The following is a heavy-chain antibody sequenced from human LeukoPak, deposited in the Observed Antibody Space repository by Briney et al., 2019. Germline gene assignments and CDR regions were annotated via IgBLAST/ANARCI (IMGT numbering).Heavy chain of an antibody. CDR1: GFIFSRYW. Sequence: PGGSLRLSCAASGFIFSRYWMSWVRQAPGKGLEWVANIKQDGSEKYYVDSVKGRFTSSRDNAKNSLYLQMNDLTAGDTAIYYCAREPPVPDTWYFDLWGRGTLVTVSS. CDR2: IKQDGSEK. V-gene: IGHV3-7*01. CDR3: AREPPVPDTWYFDL. D-gene: IGHD6-19*01. J-gene: IGHJ2*01.